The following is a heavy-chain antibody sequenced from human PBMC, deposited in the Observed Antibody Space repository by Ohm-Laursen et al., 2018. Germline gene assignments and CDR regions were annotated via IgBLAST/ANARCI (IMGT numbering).Heavy chain of an antibody. CDR1: GGSFSGYY. V-gene: IGHV4-34*01. CDR2: INHSGST. Sequence: SDTLSLTCAVYGGSFSGYYWSWIRQPPGKGLEWIGEINHSGSTNYNPSLKSRVTISVDTSKNQFSLKLSSVTAADTAVYYCASMNYYDSSGYYYVLDYWGQGTLVTVSS. J-gene: IGHJ4*02. CDR3: ASMNYYDSSGYYYVLDY. D-gene: IGHD3-22*01.